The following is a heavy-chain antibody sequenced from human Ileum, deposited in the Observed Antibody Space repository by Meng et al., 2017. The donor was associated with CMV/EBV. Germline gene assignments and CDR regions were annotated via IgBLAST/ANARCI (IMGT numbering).Heavy chain of an antibody. CDR1: GFTFSNAW. V-gene: IGHV3-15*01. CDR3: KGEVSVWEYYYYYGMDV. Sequence: GESLKISCAASGFTFSNAWMSWVRQAPGKGLEWVGRIKSKTDGGTTDYAAPVKGRFTISRDDSKNTLYLQMNSLKTEDTAVYYCKGEVSVWEYYYYYGMDVWGQGTTVTVSS. D-gene: IGHD3-16*02. J-gene: IGHJ6*02. CDR2: IKSKTDGGTT.